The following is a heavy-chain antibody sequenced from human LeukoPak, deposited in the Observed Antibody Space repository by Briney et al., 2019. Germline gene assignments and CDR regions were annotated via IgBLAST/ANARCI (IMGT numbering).Heavy chain of an antibody. J-gene: IGHJ4*02. CDR3: ASPLYYDTRGFYYQVFD. D-gene: IGHD3-22*01. Sequence: GRSLRLSCAASGFTFSSYGMHWVRQAPGKGLEWVAVIWYDGSNKFYADSAKGRFTISRDNSKNTLYLQMNSLRAEDTAVYYCASPLYYDTRGFYYQVFDWGQGTLVTVSS. CDR2: IWYDGSNK. CDR1: GFTFSSYG. V-gene: IGHV3-33*01.